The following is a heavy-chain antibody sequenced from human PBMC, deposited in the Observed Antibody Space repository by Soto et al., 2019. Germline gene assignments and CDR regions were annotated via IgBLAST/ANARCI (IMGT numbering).Heavy chain of an antibody. CDR2: ISGNGRRT. D-gene: IGHD6-13*01. Sequence: PGGSLRLSCAASGFTFSSYAMSWVRQAPGKGMEWVSIISGNGRRTYYADSVQGRFSVSVDNSKNTLYVQMNSLRAEDTAIYYCAKIEYASSWYYYGLDVWGQGTPVTVSS. V-gene: IGHV3-23*01. CDR3: AKIEYASSWYYYGLDV. CDR1: GFTFSSYA. J-gene: IGHJ6*02.